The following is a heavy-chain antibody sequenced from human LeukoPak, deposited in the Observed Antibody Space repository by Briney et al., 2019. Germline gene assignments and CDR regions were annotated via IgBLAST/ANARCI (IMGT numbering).Heavy chain of an antibody. D-gene: IGHD6-19*01. J-gene: IGHJ4*02. CDR1: GFTFSSYA. CDR3: AKGGYSSGWFCSDFDY. Sequence: GGSLRLSCAASGFTFSSYAMSWVRQAPGKGLEWVSAISGSGGSTYYADSVNGRFTISRDMSKNTLYLQMNSLRAEDTAVYYCAKGGYSSGWFCSDFDYWGQGTLVTVSS. V-gene: IGHV3-23*01. CDR2: ISGSGGST.